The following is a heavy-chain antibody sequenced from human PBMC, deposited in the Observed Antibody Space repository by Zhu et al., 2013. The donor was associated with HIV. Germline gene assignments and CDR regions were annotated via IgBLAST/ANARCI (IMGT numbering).Heavy chain of an antibody. V-gene: IGHV1-18*01. J-gene: IGHJ4*02. CDR2: ISAYNGHT. CDR3: ARAPPSPSGWTNWGWTNYFDY. CDR1: GYTFTMYA. Sequence: QVQLVQSGPEVRKTWGLRVKVSCKASGYTFTMYAIVXVRQAPGQGLECMGWISAYNGHTNYAQKFQGRVTITADKSTSTAYMELSSLRSEDTAVYYCARAPPSPSGWTNWGWTNYFDYWGQGTLVTVSS. D-gene: IGHD6-19*01.